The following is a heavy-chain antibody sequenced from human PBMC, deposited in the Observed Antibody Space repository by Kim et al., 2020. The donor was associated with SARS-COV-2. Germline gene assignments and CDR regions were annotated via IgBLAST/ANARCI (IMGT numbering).Heavy chain of an antibody. J-gene: IGHJ4*02. V-gene: IGHV4-38-2*02. CDR3: ARVFWSGWSYYFDY. D-gene: IGHD3-3*01. CDR1: GYSISSGYY. Sequence: SETLSLTCTVSGYSISSGYYWGWIRQPPGKGLEWIGSIYHSGSTYYNPSLKSRVTISVDTSKNQFSLKLSSVTAADTAVYYCARVFWSGWSYYFDYWGQGTLVTVSS. CDR2: IYHSGST.